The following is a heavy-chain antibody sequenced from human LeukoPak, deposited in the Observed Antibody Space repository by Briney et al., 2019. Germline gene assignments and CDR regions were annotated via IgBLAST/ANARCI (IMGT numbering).Heavy chain of an antibody. CDR2: ISGSGGTL. CDR3: TRDRGIALDM. V-gene: IGHV3-11*01. J-gene: IGHJ3*02. Sequence: GGSLRLSCAASGFTFSDYYMSWVRQAPGKGLEWISYISGSGGTLSYTDSVKGRFTISRDNAKDSLFLHMNSLRAEDTGVYYCTRDRGIALDMWGQGTMVAVSS. CDR1: GFTFSDYY. D-gene: IGHD1-14*01.